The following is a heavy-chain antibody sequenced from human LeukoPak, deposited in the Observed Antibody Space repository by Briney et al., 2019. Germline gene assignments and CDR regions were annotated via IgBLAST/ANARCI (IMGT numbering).Heavy chain of an antibody. CDR2: VYYSGKT. D-gene: IGHD4-17*01. CDR3: ARHIDDYGDANFDS. CDR1: GGSINRYY. Sequence: SETLSLTGTVSGGSINRYYWSWIRQPPGKGLEWMGYVYYSGKTKYNPSLKSRVAISVDTSKNHISLRLKSVTAADTAVYYCARHIDDYGDANFDSWGQGTLVTVSS. V-gene: IGHV4-59*08. J-gene: IGHJ4*02.